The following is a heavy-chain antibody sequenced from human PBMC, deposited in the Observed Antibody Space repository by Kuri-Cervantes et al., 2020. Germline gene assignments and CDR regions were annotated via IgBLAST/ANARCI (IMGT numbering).Heavy chain of an antibody. Sequence: GGSLRLTCAASGFTFTSYAMSWVRQAPGKGLEWVSVINNSGGSTYYADSVKGRFTISRDNSKNTLYLQMNGLRAEDTAVYYCAKDHSSDYYYFDYWGQGNLVTVSS. V-gene: IGHV3-23*01. CDR1: GFTFTSYA. J-gene: IGHJ4*02. D-gene: IGHD3-22*01. CDR3: AKDHSSDYYYFDY. CDR2: INNSGGST.